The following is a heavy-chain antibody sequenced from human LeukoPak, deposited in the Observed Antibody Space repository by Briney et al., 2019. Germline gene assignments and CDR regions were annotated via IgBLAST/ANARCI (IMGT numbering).Heavy chain of an antibody. J-gene: IGHJ4*02. V-gene: IGHV3-23*01. CDR2: ISGSGGFT. CDR1: GFSFSSYT. Sequence: GGSLSLTCAASGFSFSSYTMSWVRQAPGKGLEWVSAISGSGGFTYYADSVKGRFTISRDNSKNTLFLQMNSLRAEDTAVYYCAREDSGNYYFEVCGEGTLVTVSS. D-gene: IGHD1-26*01. CDR3: AREDSGNYYFEV.